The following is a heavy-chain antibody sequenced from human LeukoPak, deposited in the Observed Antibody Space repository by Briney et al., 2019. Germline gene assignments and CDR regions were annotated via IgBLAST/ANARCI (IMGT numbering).Heavy chain of an antibody. CDR2: ITSRGEST. D-gene: IGHD3-22*01. V-gene: IGHV3-23*01. Sequence: GGSLRLSCAASGSTFSIYAMSWVRQAPGKGLQWVSSITSRGESTWYVDSVKGRFTITRDNSENTLYLQMHSLRAEDTAVYYCARDRPNYYGSDGHYYRRDGDYWGRGTLVTVSS. J-gene: IGHJ4*02. CDR3: ARDRPNYYGSDGHYYRRDGDY. CDR1: GSTFSIYA.